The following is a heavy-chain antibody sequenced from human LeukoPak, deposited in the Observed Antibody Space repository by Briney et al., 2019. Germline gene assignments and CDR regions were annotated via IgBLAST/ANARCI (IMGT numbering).Heavy chain of an antibody. D-gene: IGHD2-21*02. CDR2: MSHSGST. V-gene: IGHV4-38-2*02. J-gene: IGHJ4*02. Sequence: SETLSLTCVVSGYSISSGFYWGWIRQPPGKGREWSGSMSHSGSTYYNPSLKSRLTISVDTSKNQFSLNLRSVTAADTAVYYCVRDWAYCGGDCYPGYWGQGTLVTVSS. CDR1: GYSISSGFY. CDR3: VRDWAYCGGDCYPGY.